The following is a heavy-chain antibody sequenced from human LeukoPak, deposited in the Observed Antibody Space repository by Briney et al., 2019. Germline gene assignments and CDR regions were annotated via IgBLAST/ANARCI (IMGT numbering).Heavy chain of an antibody. Sequence: GASVKVSCKASGYTFTGYVMHSVRQAPGQGLEWMGWINPNSGGTNYAQKFQGRVTMTRDTSISTAYMELSRLRSDDTAVYYCARWGIAVAGTSYLGYFDYWGQGTLVTVSS. CDR1: GYTFTGYV. V-gene: IGHV1-2*02. D-gene: IGHD6-19*01. J-gene: IGHJ4*02. CDR2: INPNSGGT. CDR3: ARWGIAVAGTSYLGYFDY.